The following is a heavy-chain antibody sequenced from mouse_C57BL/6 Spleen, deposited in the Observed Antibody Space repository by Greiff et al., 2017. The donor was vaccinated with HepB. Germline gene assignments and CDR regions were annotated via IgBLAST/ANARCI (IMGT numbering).Heavy chain of an antibody. Sequence: DVKLVESGGGLVKPGGSLKLSCAASGFTFSDYGMHWVRQAPEKGLEWVAYISSGSSTIYYADTVKGRFTISRDNAKNTLFLQMTSLRSEDTAMYYCARPCYDYRECWYFDVWGTGTTVTVSS. CDR1: GFTFSDYG. CDR2: ISSGSSTI. J-gene: IGHJ1*03. V-gene: IGHV5-17*01. D-gene: IGHD2-4*01. CDR3: ARPCYDYRECWYFDV.